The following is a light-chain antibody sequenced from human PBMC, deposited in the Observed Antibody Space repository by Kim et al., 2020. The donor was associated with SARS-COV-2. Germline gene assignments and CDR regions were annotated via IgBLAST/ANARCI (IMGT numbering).Light chain of an antibody. CDR3: NSRDSSGNHVV. CDR1: CLRSYY. J-gene: IGLJ2*01. CDR2: GKN. V-gene: IGLV3-19*01. Sequence: AWGHTVSFTCQSECLRSYYASWYQQKPGQAPVLVIYGKNNRPSGIPDRFSGSSSGNTASLTITGAQAEDEADYYCNSRDSSGNHVVFGGGTQLTVL.